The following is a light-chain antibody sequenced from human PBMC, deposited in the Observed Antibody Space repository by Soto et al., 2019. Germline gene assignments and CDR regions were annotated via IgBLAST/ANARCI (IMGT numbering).Light chain of an antibody. CDR2: DAS. J-gene: IGKJ1*01. CDR1: QSISSW. CDR3: QQYNNYSWT. V-gene: IGKV1-5*01. Sequence: DIQMTQSPSTLSASVGDRVTITCRASQSISSWLAWYQQKPGKAPKLLIYDASSLESGVPSRFSGSGSGTEFTLTISSLQPDDFATYYCQQYNNYSWTFGEGAKGEIK.